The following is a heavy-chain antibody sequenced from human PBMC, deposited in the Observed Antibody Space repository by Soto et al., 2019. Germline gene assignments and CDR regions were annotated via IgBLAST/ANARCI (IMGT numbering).Heavy chain of an antibody. CDR3: ARCHYSGSARTYGMDV. D-gene: IGHD3-10*01. Sequence: GGSLRLSCAASGFTISRYGMSWVRQAPGKGLEWVSTFSGTDTRTYYADSVKGRFTVSRDNSKSTLYLQMNSLRAEDTAVYYCARCHYSGSARTYGMDVWGQGTTVTVSS. CDR2: FSGTDTRT. V-gene: IGHV3-23*01. CDR1: GFTISRYG. J-gene: IGHJ6*02.